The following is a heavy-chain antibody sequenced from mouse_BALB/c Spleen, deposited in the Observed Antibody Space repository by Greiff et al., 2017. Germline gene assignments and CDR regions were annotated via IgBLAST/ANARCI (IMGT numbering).Heavy chain of an antibody. D-gene: IGHD1-1*01. CDR2: ISSGGSYT. CDR1: GFTFSSYG. Sequence: EVNLVESGGDLVKPGGSLKLSCAASGFTFSSYGMSWVRQTPDKRLEWVATISSGGSYTYYPDSVKGRFTISRDNAKNTLYLQMSSLKSEDTAMYYCARQGTVAFDYWGQGTTLTVSS. V-gene: IGHV5-6*01. CDR3: ARQGTVAFDY. J-gene: IGHJ2*01.